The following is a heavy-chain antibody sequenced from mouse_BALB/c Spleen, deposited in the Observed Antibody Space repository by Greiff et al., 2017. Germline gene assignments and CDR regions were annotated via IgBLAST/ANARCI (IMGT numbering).Heavy chain of an antibody. D-gene: IGHD4-1*01. V-gene: IGHV5-9-4*01. CDR2: ISSGGSYT. CDR1: GFTFSSYA. J-gene: IGHJ3*01. Sequence: DVMLVESGGGLVKPGGSLKLSCAASGFTFSSYAMSWVRQSPEKRLEWVAEISSGGSYTYYPDTVTGRFTISRDNAKNTLYLEMSSLRSEDTAMYYCARPGTVAWFAYWGQGTLVTVSA. CDR3: ARPGTVAWFAY.